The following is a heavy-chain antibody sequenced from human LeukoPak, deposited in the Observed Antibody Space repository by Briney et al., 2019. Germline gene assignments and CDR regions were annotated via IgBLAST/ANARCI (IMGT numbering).Heavy chain of an antibody. V-gene: IGHV3-30*04. D-gene: IGHD6-19*01. CDR2: ISYDGSNK. CDR3: ARDWNVEQWLGYFDY. CDR1: GFTFSSYA. J-gene: IGHJ4*02. Sequence: GGSLRLSCAASGFTFSSYAMHWVRQAPGKGLEWVAVISYDGSNKYYADSVKGRFTISRDNSKNTLYLQMNSLRAEDTAVYYCARDWNVEQWLGYFDYWGQGTLVTASS.